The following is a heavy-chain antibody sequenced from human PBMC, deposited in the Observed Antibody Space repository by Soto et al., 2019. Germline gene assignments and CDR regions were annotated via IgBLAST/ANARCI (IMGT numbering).Heavy chain of an antibody. CDR2: IFYSGST. D-gene: IGHD4-17*01. Sequence: SETLSLTCSVSGASIRSNNYYWGWIRQPPGRGLEWIGSIFYSGSTYYNPSLKSRGDISADTSKNQISLRLTSVTAADTAVYFCVRLDTTTTTILNYWGQGALVTVSS. V-gene: IGHV4-39*01. J-gene: IGHJ4*03. CDR1: GASIRSNNYY. CDR3: VRLDTTTTTILNY.